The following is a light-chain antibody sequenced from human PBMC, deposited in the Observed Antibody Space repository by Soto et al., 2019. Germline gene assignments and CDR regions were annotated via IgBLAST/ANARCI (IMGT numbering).Light chain of an antibody. V-gene: IGKV3-15*01. Sequence: EIVMTQSPATLSVSPGERATLSCRASQSVSSNLAWYQQKPGQAPRLLIYGASTRATGIPASFSGSGSGTEFSLTISSLHSEYFAVYYCQQYNNWWTFGQGTKLEIK. J-gene: IGKJ1*01. CDR3: QQYNNWWT. CDR2: GAS. CDR1: QSVSSN.